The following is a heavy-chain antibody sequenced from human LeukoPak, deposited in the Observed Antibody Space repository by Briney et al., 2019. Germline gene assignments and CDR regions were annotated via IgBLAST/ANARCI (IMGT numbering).Heavy chain of an antibody. J-gene: IGHJ4*02. D-gene: IGHD6-19*01. V-gene: IGHV3-23*01. CDR2: ISGSGGST. CDR3: AKAGSSGWSSSGGDY. Sequence: GGSLRLSCVASGFTLNSYDLSWVRQVPGRGLEWVSTISGSGGSTFYADSVKGRFPISRDNSKNTLFLQMNSLRVEDTAIYYCAKAGSSGWSSSGGDYWGQGSLVTVSS. CDR1: GFTLNSYD.